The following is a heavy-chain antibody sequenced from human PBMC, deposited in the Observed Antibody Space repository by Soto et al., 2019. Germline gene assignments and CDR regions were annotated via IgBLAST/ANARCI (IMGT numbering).Heavy chain of an antibody. V-gene: IGHV3-23*01. J-gene: IGHJ4*02. CDR2: ISSNXGTT. D-gene: IGHD5-12*01. Sequence: GGSLRLSCAASVFTFSSSAMTWVRHAPGQGLEWVSLISSNXGTTYYSYSVNGRFTVSRDSSKNTLYLRVNSLRGEDTAVYYCAKERASGKNGYDFDADYGGQGTLVTVSS. CDR3: AKERASGKNGYDFDADY. CDR1: VFTFSSSA.